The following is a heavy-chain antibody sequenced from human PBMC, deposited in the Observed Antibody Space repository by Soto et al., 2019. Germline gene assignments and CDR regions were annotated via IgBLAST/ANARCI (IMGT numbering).Heavy chain of an antibody. CDR1: GYTFTNFG. D-gene: IGHD5-12*01. J-gene: IGHJ4*02. V-gene: IGHV1-18*01. CDR2: ISAYNGNT. CDR3: ARDLEMATTESDY. Sequence: ASVKVSCKASGYTFTNFGISWVRQAPGQGLEWMGWISAYNGNTNYAQNFQGRVTMTRDTSTSTVYMELSSLRSEDTAVYYCARDLEMATTESDYWGQGTLVTVSS.